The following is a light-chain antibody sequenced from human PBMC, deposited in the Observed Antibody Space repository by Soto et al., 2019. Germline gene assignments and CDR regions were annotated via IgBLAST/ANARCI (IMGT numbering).Light chain of an antibody. CDR1: SSDVGGYNY. CDR3: SSYTSSRQVV. V-gene: IGLV2-14*03. CDR2: DVS. Sequence: QSVLTQPASVSGSPGQSITISCTGTSSDVGGYNYVSWYQQHPDKAPKLMIYDVSNRPSGVSIRFSGSKSGNTASLTISGLQAGDEADYYCSSYTSSRQVVFGGGTKLTVL. J-gene: IGLJ2*01.